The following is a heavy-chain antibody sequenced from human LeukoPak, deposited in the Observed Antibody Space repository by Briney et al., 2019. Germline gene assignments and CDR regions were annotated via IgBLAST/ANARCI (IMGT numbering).Heavy chain of an antibody. J-gene: IGHJ4*02. Sequence: GASVKVSCKASGYTFTSYAMHWVRQAPGQRLEWMGWINAGNGNTKYSQEFQGRVTITRDTSASTAYMELSSLRSEDMAMYYCARGEFSLYCSGGSCYVRSYYFDYWGQGTLVTVSS. CDR2: INAGNGNT. D-gene: IGHD2-15*01. CDR1: GYTFTSYA. V-gene: IGHV1-3*03. CDR3: ARGEFSLYCSGGSCYVRSYYFDY.